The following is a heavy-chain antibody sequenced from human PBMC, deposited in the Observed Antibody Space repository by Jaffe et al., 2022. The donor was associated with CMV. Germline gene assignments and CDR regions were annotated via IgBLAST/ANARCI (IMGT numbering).Heavy chain of an antibody. J-gene: IGHJ6*02. V-gene: IGHV3-73*02. CDR2: IRSKANDYAT. CDR3: SWSYGIDYYGMDV. CDR1: GFTFSGSA. Sequence: EVQLVESGGGLVQPGGSLKLSCAASGFTFSGSAMHWVRQASGKGLEWVGRIRSKANDYATAYAASVQGRFTISRDDSKNTAYLQMNSLKTEDTAVYFCSWSYGIDYYGMDVWGQGTTVTVSS. D-gene: IGHD1-26*01.